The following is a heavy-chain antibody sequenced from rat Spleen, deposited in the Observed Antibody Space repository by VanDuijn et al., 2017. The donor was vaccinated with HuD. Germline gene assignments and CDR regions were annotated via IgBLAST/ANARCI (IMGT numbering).Heavy chain of an antibody. V-gene: IGHV2-15*01. CDR2: IWGDGST. J-gene: IGHJ4*01. Sequence: QVQMKETGPGLVQTTQTLSVACTVSGFSLTSYHVSWVRQPPGKGLEWMGGIWGDGSTAYNSALKSRLSISRDTSKSQVFLKMNSLQTEDTAMYFCARDDYDGYWRVMDAWGQGASVTVSS. D-gene: IGHD1-12*03. CDR3: ARDDYDGYWRVMDA. CDR1: GFSLTSYH.